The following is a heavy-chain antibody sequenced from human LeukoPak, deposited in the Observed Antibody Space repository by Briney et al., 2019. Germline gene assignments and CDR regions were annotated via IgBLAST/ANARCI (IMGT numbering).Heavy chain of an antibody. Sequence: SETLSLTCTVSGGSISSYYWGWIRQPPGKGLEWIGYIYTSGSTNYNPSLKSRVTISVDTSKNQFSLKLSSVTAADTAVYYCARHVGGSSWKGNRFDPWGQGTLVTVSS. CDR3: ARHVGGSSWKGNRFDP. CDR2: IYTSGST. CDR1: GGSISSYY. D-gene: IGHD6-13*01. V-gene: IGHV4-4*09. J-gene: IGHJ5*02.